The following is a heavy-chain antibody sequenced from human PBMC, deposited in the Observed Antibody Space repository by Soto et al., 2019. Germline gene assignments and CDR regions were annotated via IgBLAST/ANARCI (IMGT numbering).Heavy chain of an antibody. J-gene: IGHJ4*02. D-gene: IGHD3-22*01. V-gene: IGHV3-30-3*01. CDR1: GFTFSSYA. Sequence: GGSLRLSCAASGFTFSSYAMHWVRQAPGKGLEWVAVISYDGSNKYYADSVKGRFTISRDNSKNTLYLQMNSLRAEDTAVYYCASAHYDSSGYGPRDFDYWGQGTLVTVSS. CDR3: ASAHYDSSGYGPRDFDY. CDR2: ISYDGSNK.